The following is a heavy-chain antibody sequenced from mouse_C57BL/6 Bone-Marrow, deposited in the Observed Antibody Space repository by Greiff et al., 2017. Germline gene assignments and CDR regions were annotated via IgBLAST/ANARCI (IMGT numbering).Heavy chain of an antibody. Sequence: QVQLQQPGAELVKPGASVKLSCKASGYTFTSYWMHWVKQRPGQGLEWIGMIHPNSGSTNYNEKFKSKATLTVDKSSSTAYMQLSSLTTEDSSVYYFARDYGDAMDYWGQGTSVTVSS. CDR1: GYTFTSYW. CDR2: IHPNSGST. CDR3: ARDYGDAMDY. V-gene: IGHV1-64*01. J-gene: IGHJ4*01. D-gene: IGHD1-1*02.